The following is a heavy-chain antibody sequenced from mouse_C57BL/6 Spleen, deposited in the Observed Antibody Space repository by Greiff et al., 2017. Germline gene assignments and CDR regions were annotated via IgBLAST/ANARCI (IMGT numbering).Heavy chain of an antibody. Sequence: EVKLVESGPELVKPGASVKIPCKASGYTFTDYNMDWVKQSHGKSLEWIGDINPNNGGTIYNQKFKGKATLTVDKSSSTAYMELRSLTSEDTAVYYCARKKAYYGYDVYYFDYWGQGTTLTVSS. CDR1: GYTFTDYN. V-gene: IGHV1-18*01. CDR2: INPNNGGT. J-gene: IGHJ2*01. D-gene: IGHD2-9*01. CDR3: ARKKAYYGYDVYYFDY.